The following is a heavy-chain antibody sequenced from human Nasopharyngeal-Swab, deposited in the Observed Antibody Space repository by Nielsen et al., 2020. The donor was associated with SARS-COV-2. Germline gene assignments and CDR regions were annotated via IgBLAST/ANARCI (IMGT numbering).Heavy chain of an antibody. V-gene: IGHV6-1*01. CDR2: TYYRAKRYK. Sequence: WIRQSPSRGLEWLGRTYYRAKRYKDYAETGKSRITINPDTSKNQFTLHLNSFTPEDTAVYYCARARGAYGDYYYYYYTDVWGKGTTVTVSS. J-gene: IGHJ6*03. D-gene: IGHD4-17*01. CDR3: ARARGAYGDYYYYYYTDV.